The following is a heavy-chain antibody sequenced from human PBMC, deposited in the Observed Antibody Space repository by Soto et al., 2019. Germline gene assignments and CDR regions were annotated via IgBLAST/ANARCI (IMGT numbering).Heavy chain of an antibody. CDR1: GFNFDNYG. CDR3: ARAGHSSSSEGANWFDP. V-gene: IGHV3-30*03. J-gene: IGHJ5*02. D-gene: IGHD6-6*01. CDR2: ITYDGSNK. Sequence: PGGSLRLSCQASGFNFDNYGMHWVRQAPGKGLEWVAVITYDGSNKYYADSVKGRFTISRDNSKNTLSLHLNTLKPEDTAVYYCARAGHSSSSEGANWFDPWGQGTLVTVSS.